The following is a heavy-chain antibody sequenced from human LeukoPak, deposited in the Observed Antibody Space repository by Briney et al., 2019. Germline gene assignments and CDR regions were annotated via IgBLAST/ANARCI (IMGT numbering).Heavy chain of an antibody. CDR3: ARHWVVTPNY. Sequence: SQTLSLTCAVSGGSISSGGYSWSWIRQPPGKGLEWIGYIYHSGSTYYNPSLKSRVTISVDRSKNQFSLKLTSVTAADTAVYYCARHWVVTPNYWGQGTLVAVSS. CDR2: IYHSGST. D-gene: IGHD4-23*01. J-gene: IGHJ4*02. CDR1: GGSISSGGYS. V-gene: IGHV4-30-2*01.